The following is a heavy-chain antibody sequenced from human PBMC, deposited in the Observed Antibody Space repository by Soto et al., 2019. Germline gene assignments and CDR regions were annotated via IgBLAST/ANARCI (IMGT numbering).Heavy chain of an antibody. CDR2: ISASGGSI. Sequence: EVQLLESGGGLVQPGGSLRLSCVTSGFTFSTYAMNCVRQAPGKGLEWVSVISASGGSIHYTDSVKGRFTISRDNSENTLYLQMNSLLAEDTAVYYCAKRKLSNDYIKSLFVYWGQGTLVTVSS. CDR1: GFTFSTYA. CDR3: AKRKLSNDYIKSLFVY. D-gene: IGHD4-4*01. J-gene: IGHJ4*02. V-gene: IGHV3-23*01.